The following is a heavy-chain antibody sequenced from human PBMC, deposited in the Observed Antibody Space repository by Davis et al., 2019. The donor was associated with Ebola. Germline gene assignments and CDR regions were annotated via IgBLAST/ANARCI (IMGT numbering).Heavy chain of an antibody. V-gene: IGHV3-48*03. J-gene: IGHJ4*02. CDR1: GFTFYRYE. D-gene: IGHD1-26*01. CDR3: TRGDSEWSYDFDY. Sequence: GESLKISCAASGFTFYRYEMNWVRQAPGKGLEWVSYISGSATSTFYADSVKGRFTISRDNSKNTVYLEIERLRAEDTAVYFCTRGDSEWSYDFDYWGQGTLVAVSS. CDR2: ISGSATST.